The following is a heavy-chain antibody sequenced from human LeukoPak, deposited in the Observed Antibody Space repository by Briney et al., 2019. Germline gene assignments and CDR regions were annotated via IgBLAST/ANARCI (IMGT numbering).Heavy chain of an antibody. J-gene: IGHJ6*03. V-gene: IGHV7-4-1*02. CDR1: GYTFTSYD. D-gene: IGHD3-10*01. CDR3: ARSGGSGSYYARYYYYYMDV. Sequence: ASVKVSCKASGYTFTSYDINWVRQAPGQGLEWMGWINTNTGNATYAQGFTGRFVFSLDTSVSTAYLQISSLKAEDTAVYYCARSGGSGSYYARYYYYYMDVWGKGTTVTVSS. CDR2: INTNTGNA.